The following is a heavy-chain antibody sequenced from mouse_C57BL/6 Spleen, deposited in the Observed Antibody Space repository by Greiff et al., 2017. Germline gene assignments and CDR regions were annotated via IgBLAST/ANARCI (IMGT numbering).Heavy chain of an antibody. J-gene: IGHJ4*01. CDR3: ASGFYFSNSLYAMDY. CDR1: GYSFTDYN. Sequence: EVQLQQSGPELVKPGASVKISCKASGYSFTDYNMNWVKQSNGKSLEWVGVINPNYGTTSYNQKFKGKATLTVDQSSSTAYMQLNSLTSEDSAVYSGASGFYFSNSLYAMDYWGQGTSVTVSS. D-gene: IGHD2-5*01. CDR2: INPNYGTT. V-gene: IGHV1-39*01.